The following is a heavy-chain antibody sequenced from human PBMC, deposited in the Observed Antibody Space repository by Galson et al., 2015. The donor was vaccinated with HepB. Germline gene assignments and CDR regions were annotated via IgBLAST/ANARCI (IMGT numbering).Heavy chain of an antibody. CDR1: GGTFSSYA. D-gene: IGHD3-10*01. CDR3: AREGSGPGGGWFDP. CDR2: IIPILGIA. V-gene: IGHV1-69*04. J-gene: IGHJ5*02. Sequence: SVKVSCKASGGTFSSYAISWVRQAPGQGLEWMGRIIPILGIANYAQKFQGRVTITADKSTSTAYMELSSPRSEDTAVYYCAREGSGPGGGWFDPWGQGTLVTVSS.